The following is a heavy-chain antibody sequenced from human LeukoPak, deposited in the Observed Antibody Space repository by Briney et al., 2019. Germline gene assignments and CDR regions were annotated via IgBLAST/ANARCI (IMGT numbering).Heavy chain of an antibody. CDR1: GFSLSTSGVG. CDR3: AHGAAADNARYFDP. CDR2: IYWNDDN. V-gene: IGHV2-5*01. J-gene: IGHJ5*02. D-gene: IGHD6-25*01. Sequence: SGPTLVKPTQTLTLTCTFSGFSLSTSGVGVGWIRQPPGKALEWLAVIYWNDDNYYSPSLKSRLTITKDTSKNQVLLTMTNMDPVDTATYYCAHGAAADNARYFDPWGQGTLVTVSS.